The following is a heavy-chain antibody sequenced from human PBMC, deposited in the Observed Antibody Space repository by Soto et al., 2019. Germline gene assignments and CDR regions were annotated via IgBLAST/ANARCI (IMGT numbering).Heavy chain of an antibody. J-gene: IGHJ6*02. CDR1: GFTFSSYG. CDR3: ARDRNILTGYGMDV. CDR2: IWYDGSNK. V-gene: IGHV3-33*01. Sequence: GGSLRLSCAASGFTFSSYGMHWVRQAPGKGLEWVAVIWYDGSNKYYADSVKGRFTISRDNSKNTLYLQMNSLRAEDTAVYYCARDRNILTGYGMDVWGQGTTVTVS. D-gene: IGHD3-9*01.